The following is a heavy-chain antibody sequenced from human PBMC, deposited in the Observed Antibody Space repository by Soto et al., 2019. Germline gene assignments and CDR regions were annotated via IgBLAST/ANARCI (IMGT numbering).Heavy chain of an antibody. Sequence: SETLSLTWTVSGGSISSGDYYWSWIRQPPGKGLEWIGYIYYSGSTYYNPSLKSRVTISVDTSKNQFSLKLSSVTAADTAVYYCARDGSSLLAPYYYGMDVWGQGTTVTVSS. D-gene: IGHD6-6*01. V-gene: IGHV4-30-4*01. CDR1: GGSISSGDYY. CDR2: IYYSGST. J-gene: IGHJ6*02. CDR3: ARDGSSLLAPYYYGMDV.